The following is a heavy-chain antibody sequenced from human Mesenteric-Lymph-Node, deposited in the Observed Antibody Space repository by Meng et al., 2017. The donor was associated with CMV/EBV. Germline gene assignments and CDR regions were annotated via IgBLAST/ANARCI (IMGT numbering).Heavy chain of an antibody. CDR3: ATLGYNRHKTPY. V-gene: IGHV3-23*01. Sequence: SCAASCFTFSSYAMSWVRQAPGKGLEWVSAISGSGGSTYYADSVKGRFTISRDNSKNPLYLQMNSLRAEDTAVYYCATLGYNRHKTPYWGQGTLVTVSS. J-gene: IGHJ4*02. D-gene: IGHD5-24*01. CDR1: CFTFSSYA. CDR2: ISGSGGST.